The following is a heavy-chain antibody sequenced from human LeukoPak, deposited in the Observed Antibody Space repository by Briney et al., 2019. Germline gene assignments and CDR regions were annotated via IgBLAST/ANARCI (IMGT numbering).Heavy chain of an antibody. Sequence: GGSLRLSCAASGFTVSSNYMSWVRQAPGKGLEWVSVIYSGGSTYYADSVKGRFAISRDNSKNTLYLQMNSLRAEDTAVYYCARLYYGSGTTNDYWGQGTLVTVSS. V-gene: IGHV3-66*04. CDR3: ARLYYGSGTTNDY. CDR2: IYSGGST. CDR1: GFTVSSNY. J-gene: IGHJ4*02. D-gene: IGHD3-10*01.